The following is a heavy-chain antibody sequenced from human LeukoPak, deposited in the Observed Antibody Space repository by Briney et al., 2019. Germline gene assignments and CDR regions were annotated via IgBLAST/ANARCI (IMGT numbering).Heavy chain of an antibody. J-gene: IGHJ5*02. Sequence: SETLSLTCTVSGVSISSSNSYWGWIRQPAGKGLEWIGRIYTSGSTNYNPSLKSRVTISVDTSKNQFSLKLSSVTAADTAVYYCARDSPDDYGDYGGFDPWGQGTLVTVSS. V-gene: IGHV4-61*02. CDR3: ARDSPDDYGDYGGFDP. D-gene: IGHD4-17*01. CDR2: IYTSGST. CDR1: GVSISSSNSY.